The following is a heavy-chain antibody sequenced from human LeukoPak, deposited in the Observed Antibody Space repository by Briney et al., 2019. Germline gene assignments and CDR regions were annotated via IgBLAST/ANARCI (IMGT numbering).Heavy chain of an antibody. D-gene: IGHD6-19*01. CDR2: ISGGGGST. Sequence: GGSLRLSCAASGFTFSSYAMSWVRQAPGKGLEWVTAISGGGGSTYYADSVKGRFTISRDNSKNTLYLQMNSLRADDTAVYYCANPGRYSSGWVFPPCFDYWGQGTLVTVSS. V-gene: IGHV3-23*01. CDR3: ANPGRYSSGWVFPPCFDY. J-gene: IGHJ4*02. CDR1: GFTFSSYA.